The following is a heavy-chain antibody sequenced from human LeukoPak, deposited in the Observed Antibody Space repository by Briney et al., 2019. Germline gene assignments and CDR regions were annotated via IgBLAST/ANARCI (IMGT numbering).Heavy chain of an antibody. Sequence: PGGSLRLSCAASGFTFSSYGMHWVRQAPGKELEWVSAISGSGGSTYYADSVKGRFTISRDNSKNTLYLQMNSLRAEDTAVYYCAKDRIVVVAASRYDYWGQGTLVTVSS. D-gene: IGHD2-15*01. CDR1: GFTFSSYG. CDR3: AKDRIVVVAASRYDY. CDR2: ISGSGGST. J-gene: IGHJ4*02. V-gene: IGHV3-23*01.